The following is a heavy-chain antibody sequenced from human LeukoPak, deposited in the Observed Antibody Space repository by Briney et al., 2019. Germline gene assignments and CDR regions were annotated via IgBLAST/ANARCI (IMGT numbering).Heavy chain of an antibody. CDR2: ISSSASTM. D-gene: IGHD6-6*01. CDR3: ARVSYSSSYYFDY. J-gene: IGHJ4*02. Sequence: GGSLRLSCAASGFTFRDYEMNWVRQAPGKGLERVSYISSSASTMHYADSVKGRFTISRDNARNSLSLQMNSLRVEDTAVYYCARVSYSSSYYFDYWGQGALVTVSS. CDR1: GFTFRDYE. V-gene: IGHV3-48*03.